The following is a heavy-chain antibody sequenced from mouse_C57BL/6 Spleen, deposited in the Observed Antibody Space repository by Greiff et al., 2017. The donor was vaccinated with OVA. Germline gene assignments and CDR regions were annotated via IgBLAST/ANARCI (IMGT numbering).Heavy chain of an antibody. CDR1: GFNIKDYY. J-gene: IGHJ3*01. CDR3: ARDDYEGGSLAY. V-gene: IGHV14-2*01. CDR2: IDPEDGET. Sequence: EVQLQESGAELVKPGASVKLSCTASGFNIKDYYMQWVKQRTEQGLEWIGRIDPEDGETKYAPKFQGKATITADTSSNTAYLQLSSLTSEDTAVYYWARDDYEGGSLAYWGQGTLVTVSA. D-gene: IGHD2-4*01.